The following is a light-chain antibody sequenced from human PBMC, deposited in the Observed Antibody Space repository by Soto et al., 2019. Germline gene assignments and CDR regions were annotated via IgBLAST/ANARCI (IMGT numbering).Light chain of an antibody. CDR1: QSVGSN. J-gene: IGKJ1*01. V-gene: IGKV3-15*01. CDR2: GAS. CDR3: QQYNNWWT. Sequence: EIVMTQSPDTLSVSPGERATLSCRASQSVGSNLAWYQQKPAQAPRLLIYGASTRATGIPARFSGSWSGTEFTLTISSLQSEDFAVYYCQQYNNWWTFGQGTKVEIK.